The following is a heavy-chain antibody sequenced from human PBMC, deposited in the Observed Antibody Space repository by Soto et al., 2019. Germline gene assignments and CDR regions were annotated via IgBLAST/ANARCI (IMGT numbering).Heavy chain of an antibody. CDR2: ISSSGTTI. V-gene: IGHV3-11*01. CDR1: GFTFSDYY. Sequence: QVQLVESGGGLVKPGGSLRLSCAAYGFTFSDYYMSWIRQAPGKGLEWLAYISSSGTTIYYADSVQGRFTVSRDNAKNSLYLQMNSLRAEDTAVYYCARVRGGYYPPGSWGQGTLVTVSS. D-gene: IGHD1-26*01. CDR3: ARVRGGYYPPGS. J-gene: IGHJ5*02.